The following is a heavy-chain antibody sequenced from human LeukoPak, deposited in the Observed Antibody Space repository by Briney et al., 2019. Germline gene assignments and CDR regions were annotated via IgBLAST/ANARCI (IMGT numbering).Heavy chain of an antibody. J-gene: IGHJ3*02. Sequence: SETLSLTCTVSGGSISSYYWSWIRQPAGKGLEWIGRIYTSGSTNYNPSLKSRVTMSVDTSKNQSSLKLSSVTAADTAVYYCARDISSGWYAPMDDAFDIWGQGTMVTFSS. CDR3: ARDISSGWYAPMDDAFDI. V-gene: IGHV4-4*07. CDR1: GGSISSYY. D-gene: IGHD6-19*01. CDR2: IYTSGST.